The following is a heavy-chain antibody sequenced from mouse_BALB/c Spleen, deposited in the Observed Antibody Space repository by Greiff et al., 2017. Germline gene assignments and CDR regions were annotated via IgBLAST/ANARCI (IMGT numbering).Heavy chain of an antibody. CDR2: IWSGGST. D-gene: IGHD2-4*01. Sequence: QVQLKESGPGLVQPSQSLSITCTVSGFSLTSYGVHWVRQSPGKGLEWLGVIWSGGSTDYNAAFISRLSISKDNSKSQVFFKMNSLQANDTAIYYCAIYYDYDVGFAYWGQGTLVTVSA. J-gene: IGHJ3*01. CDR3: AIYYDYDVGFAY. CDR1: GFSLTSYG. V-gene: IGHV2-2*02.